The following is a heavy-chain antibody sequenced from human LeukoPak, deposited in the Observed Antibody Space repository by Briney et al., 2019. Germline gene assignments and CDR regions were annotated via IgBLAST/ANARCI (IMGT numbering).Heavy chain of an antibody. D-gene: IGHD3-16*02. V-gene: IGHV3-48*03. CDR3: ASGSYRYLAFDI. Sequence: GGSLRPSCAASGLTFSNYEFNWVRQAPGKGLEWVSDISSSGSTIKYADSVKGRFTISRDNAKNSLYLQMNSLRAEDTAVYYCASGSYRYLAFDIWGQGTMVTVSA. J-gene: IGHJ3*02. CDR1: GLTFSNYE. CDR2: ISSSGSTI.